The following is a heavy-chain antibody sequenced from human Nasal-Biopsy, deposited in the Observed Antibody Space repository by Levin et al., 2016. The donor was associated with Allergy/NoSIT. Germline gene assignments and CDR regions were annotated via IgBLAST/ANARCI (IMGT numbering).Heavy chain of an antibody. CDR3: ARTSNYYHFGMDV. V-gene: IGHV3-53*01. CDR2: IYTSGVT. Sequence: GESLKISCEASGFTFKNHWMTWVRQAAGKGLEWVSVIYTSGVTHYAESVKGRFTISKDTQNNYLYLQMNSLRVEDTAVYYCARTSNYYHFGMDVWGQGTTVTVSS. D-gene: IGHD2-2*01. CDR1: GFTFKNHW. J-gene: IGHJ6*02.